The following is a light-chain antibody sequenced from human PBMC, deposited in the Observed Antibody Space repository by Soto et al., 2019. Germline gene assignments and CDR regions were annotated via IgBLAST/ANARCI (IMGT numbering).Light chain of an antibody. CDR3: QQYNNWPRT. CDR1: QSVSSY. Sequence: EIVMTQSPSTLSVSPGERATLSWGASQSVSSYLAWYQQKPGQAPRLLIYDASNRATGIPARFSGSGSGTEFNLTISSLQSEDFAVYYCQQYNNWPRTFGQGTKVDIK. V-gene: IGKV3D-15*01. J-gene: IGKJ1*01. CDR2: DAS.